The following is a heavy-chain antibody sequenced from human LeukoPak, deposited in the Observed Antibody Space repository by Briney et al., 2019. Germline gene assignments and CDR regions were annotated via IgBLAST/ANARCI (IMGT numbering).Heavy chain of an antibody. J-gene: IGHJ4*02. V-gene: IGHV3-23*01. CDR1: GFTFSSYA. CDR2: ISGSGGST. CDR3: ARDLRDY. D-gene: IGHD3-16*01. Sequence: GGSLRLSCAASGFTFSSYAMSWVRQAPGKGLEWVSAISGSGGSTYYAASVKGRFPISRDNSKNTLYLQMNSLRSDDTAVYYCARDLRDYWGQGTLVTVSS.